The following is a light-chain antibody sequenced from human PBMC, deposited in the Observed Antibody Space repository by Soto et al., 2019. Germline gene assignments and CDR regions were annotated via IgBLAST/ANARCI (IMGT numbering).Light chain of an antibody. CDR2: KAS. J-gene: IGKJ1*01. Sequence: DIQMTQSPFTLSASVGDRVTITCRASQSISSWLAWYQQKPGKAPKLLIYKASSLESGVPSRSSGSGSGTEFTLTISSLQPDDFATYYCQQYNSYSWTFGQGTKV. V-gene: IGKV1-5*03. CDR1: QSISSW. CDR3: QQYNSYSWT.